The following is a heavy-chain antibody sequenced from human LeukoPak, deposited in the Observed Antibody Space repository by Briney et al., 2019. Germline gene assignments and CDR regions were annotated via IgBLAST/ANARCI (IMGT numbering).Heavy chain of an antibody. J-gene: IGHJ4*02. CDR2: IYYSGST. V-gene: IGHV4-39*01. Sequence: SETLSLTCTVSGGSISSGSYYWGWIRQPPGKGLEWIGSIYYSGSTYYNPSLKSRVTISVDTSKNQFSLKLSSVTAADTAVYYCASGGFDSSVYYGYWGKGTLVTVSS. CDR3: ASGGFDSSVYYGY. D-gene: IGHD3-22*01. CDR1: GGSISSGSYY.